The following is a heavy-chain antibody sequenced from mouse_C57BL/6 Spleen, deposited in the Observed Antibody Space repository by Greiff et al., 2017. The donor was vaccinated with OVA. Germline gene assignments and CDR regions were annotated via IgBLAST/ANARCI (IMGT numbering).Heavy chain of an antibody. D-gene: IGHD3-2*02. CDR1: GYTFTSYW. Sequence: VQLKQPGAELVKPGASVKLSCKASGYTFTSYWMQWVKQRPGQGLEWIGEIDPSDSYTNYNQKFKGKATLTVDTSSSTAYMQLSSLTSEDSAVYYCAREGGQLRFPWFAYWGQGTLVTVSA. J-gene: IGHJ3*01. CDR2: IDPSDSYT. V-gene: IGHV1-50*01. CDR3: AREGGQLRFPWFAY.